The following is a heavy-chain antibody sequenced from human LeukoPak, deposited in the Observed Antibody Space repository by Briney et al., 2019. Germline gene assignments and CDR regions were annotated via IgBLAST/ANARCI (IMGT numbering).Heavy chain of an antibody. CDR2: IYPMLGVD. J-gene: IGHJ4*02. D-gene: IGHD1-14*01. CDR1: GGSFLPYA. CDR3: AREGSGTSSPMPY. Sequence: GASVTVSFLASGGSFLPYAVSWVRQARGQGREWRGRIYPMLGVDNYPQRFQGRVTITADKSTGTAYMELNSLTSEDTAVYYCAREGSGTSSPMPYWGQGTLVTVSS. V-gene: IGHV1-69*04.